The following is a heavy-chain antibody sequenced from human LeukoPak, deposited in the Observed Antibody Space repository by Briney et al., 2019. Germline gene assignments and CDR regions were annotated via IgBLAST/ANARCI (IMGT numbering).Heavy chain of an antibody. CDR1: GFTFSDAC. CDR2: TNSDGSYT. Sequence: GGSLRLSCRASGFTFSDACMSWVRQAPGKGLVWVARTNSDGSYTDYADSVKGRFIISRDNAKNTLYLQMNSLRAEDTAVYYCARKLYSDNSHDAFDIWGQGTMVIVSS. CDR3: ARKLYSDNSHDAFDI. D-gene: IGHD1-26*01. V-gene: IGHV3-74*01. J-gene: IGHJ3*02.